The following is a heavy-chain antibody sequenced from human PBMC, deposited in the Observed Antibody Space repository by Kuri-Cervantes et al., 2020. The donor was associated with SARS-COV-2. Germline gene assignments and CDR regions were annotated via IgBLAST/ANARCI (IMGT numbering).Heavy chain of an antibody. Sequence: ESLKISCAVYGGPFSGYYWSWIRQPPGKGLEWIGEINHSGSTNYNPSLKSRVTISVDTSKNQFSLKLSSVTAADAAVYYCARGPTPRSRNYYGMDVWGQGTTVTVSS. CDR2: INHSGST. CDR3: ARGPTPRSRNYYGMDV. J-gene: IGHJ6*02. CDR1: GGPFSGYY. V-gene: IGHV4-34*01.